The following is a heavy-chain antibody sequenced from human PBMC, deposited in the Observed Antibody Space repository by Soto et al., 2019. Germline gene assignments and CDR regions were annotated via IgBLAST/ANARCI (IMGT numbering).Heavy chain of an antibody. CDR1: GFTFISYG. Sequence: GGSLRLSCAASGFTFISYGMHWVRQAPGKGLEWVAVISYDGSNKYYADSVKGRFTISRDNSKNTLYLQMNSLRAEDTAVYYCAKGVFVVETAPFDYWGQGTLVTVSS. D-gene: IGHD2-21*01. V-gene: IGHV3-30*18. CDR2: ISYDGSNK. CDR3: AKGVFVVETAPFDY. J-gene: IGHJ4*02.